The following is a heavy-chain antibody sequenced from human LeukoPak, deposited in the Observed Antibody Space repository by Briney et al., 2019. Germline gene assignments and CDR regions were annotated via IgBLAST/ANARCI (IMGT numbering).Heavy chain of an antibody. Sequence: SETLSLTCTVSGGSISSYYWSWIRQPPGRGLEWIGYIYYSGSTNYNPSLKSRVTMSIDTPKNQFSLKLSSVTAADTAVYYCVRYSSRGLYNFAYWGQGTLVTVSS. J-gene: IGHJ4*02. CDR2: IYYSGST. CDR1: GGSISSYY. CDR3: VRYSSRGLYNFAY. D-gene: IGHD2-2*02. V-gene: IGHV4-59*01.